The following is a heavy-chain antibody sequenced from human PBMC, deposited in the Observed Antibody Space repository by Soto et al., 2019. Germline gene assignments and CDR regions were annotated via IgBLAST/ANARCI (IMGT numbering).Heavy chain of an antibody. CDR3: AREAIVVVTYYYYGMDV. Sequence: SVKVSGKASGGTSSSYAISWVRQAPGQGLEWMGGIIPIFGTANYAQKFQGRVTITADESTSTAYMELSSLRSEDTAVYYCAREAIVVVTYYYYGMDVWGQGTTVTVSS. CDR2: IIPIFGTA. V-gene: IGHV1-69*13. D-gene: IGHD3-22*01. CDR1: GGTSSSYA. J-gene: IGHJ6*02.